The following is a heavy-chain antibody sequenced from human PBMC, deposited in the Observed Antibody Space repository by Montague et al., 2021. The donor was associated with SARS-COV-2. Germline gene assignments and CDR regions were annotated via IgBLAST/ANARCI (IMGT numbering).Heavy chain of an antibody. CDR3: ARGGGNSADYYNYTMDV. CDR2: IYHNGST. Sequence: SETLSLTCTVSGGSISSYYWTWIRQHPGKGLESIGYIYHNGSTKYNTSLQSRVTISVDTSKNQFSLKLRSVSVADTAVYYCARGGGNSADYYNYTMDVWGKGTTVTVFS. V-gene: IGHV4-59*01. D-gene: IGHD4-23*01. J-gene: IGHJ6*04. CDR1: GGSISSYY.